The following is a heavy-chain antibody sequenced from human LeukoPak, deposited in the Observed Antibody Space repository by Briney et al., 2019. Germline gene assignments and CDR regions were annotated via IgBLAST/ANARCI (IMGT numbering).Heavy chain of an antibody. V-gene: IGHV4-59*01. J-gene: IGHJ4*02. CDR2: IYYTGST. Sequence: SETLSLTCTVSGGSISSYYWSWIRQPPGKGLEWIGYIYYTGSTNYNPSLKSRVTISVDTSKNQFSLKLSSVTAADTAVYYCARVGFGNTPHPIDYWGQGTLVTVSS. D-gene: IGHD4-23*01. CDR3: ARVGFGNTPHPIDY. CDR1: GGSISSYY.